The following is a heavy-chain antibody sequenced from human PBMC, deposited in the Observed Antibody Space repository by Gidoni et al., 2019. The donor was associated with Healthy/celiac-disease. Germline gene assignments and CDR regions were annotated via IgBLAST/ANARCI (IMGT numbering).Heavy chain of an antibody. CDR3: SRLTSGYYSGWYFDL. V-gene: IGHV4-39*01. CDR1: VRSISSRSYY. CDR2: IHYSGST. D-gene: IGHD3-3*01. Sequence: QLQLQESGPGLVKPSETLSLTCTVPVRSISSRSYYWGWIRQTPGKGLEWIGSIHYSGSTYYNPSLKSRVTISVDTSKNQFSLKLSSVIAADTAVYYCSRLTSGYYSGWYFDLWGRGTLVTVSS. J-gene: IGHJ2*01.